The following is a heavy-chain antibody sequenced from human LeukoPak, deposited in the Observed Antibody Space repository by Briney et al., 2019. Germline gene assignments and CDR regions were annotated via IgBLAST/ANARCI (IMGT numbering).Heavy chain of an antibody. Sequence: ASVKVSCKASGYTFTSYGISWVRQAPGQGLEWMGWISAYNGNTNYAQKLQGRVTMTTDTSTSTAYMELGSLRSDDTAVYYCARDPPAVAGILNAFVIWGQGTMVTVSS. J-gene: IGHJ3*02. V-gene: IGHV1-18*01. D-gene: IGHD6-19*01. CDR3: ARDPPAVAGILNAFVI. CDR2: ISAYNGNT. CDR1: GYTFTSYG.